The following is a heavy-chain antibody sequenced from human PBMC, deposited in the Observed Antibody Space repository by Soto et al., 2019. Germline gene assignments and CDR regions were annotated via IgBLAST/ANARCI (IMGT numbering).Heavy chain of an antibody. CDR2: ISGFNGNA. Sequence: QVQLVQSGGEVKKPGASVKVSCKTSGYTFVSYGINWVRQAPGQGLEWMGWISGFNGNANYAEKYQGRVTMTTDTSTTTVYMELRSLRSDDTAVYYCARDRDVAQRAGGYWGQGTLVTVSS. CDR1: GYTFVSYG. CDR3: ARDRDVAQRAGGY. D-gene: IGHD2-15*01. V-gene: IGHV1-18*04. J-gene: IGHJ4*02.